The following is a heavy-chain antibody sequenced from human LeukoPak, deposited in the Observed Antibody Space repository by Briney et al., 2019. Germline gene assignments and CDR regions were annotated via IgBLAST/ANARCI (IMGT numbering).Heavy chain of an antibody. CDR1: GFTFSSYA. CDR3: ARDLGKIYCSGGSCYSVSSNYYYYGMDV. Sequence: PGGSLRLSCAASGFTFSSYAMHWVRQAPGKGLEWVTIISYDGSNTYYADSVKGRFTISRDNAKNSLYLQMNSLRAEDTAVYYCARDLGKIYCSGGSCYSVSSNYYYYGMDVWGQGTTVTVSS. V-gene: IGHV3-30-3*01. CDR2: ISYDGSNT. D-gene: IGHD2-15*01. J-gene: IGHJ6*02.